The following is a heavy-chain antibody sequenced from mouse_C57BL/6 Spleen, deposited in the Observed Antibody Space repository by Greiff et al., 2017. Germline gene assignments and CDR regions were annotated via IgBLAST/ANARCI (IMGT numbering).Heavy chain of an antibody. J-gene: IGHJ4*01. Sequence: QVQLQQSGAELVKPGVSVKMSCTASGYTFTSYWITWVKQRPGQGLEWIGDIYPGSGSTNYNEKFKSKATLTVDTSSSTAYMQLSSLTSEDSAVYDCARGGTAQVPYAMDYWGQGTSVTVSS. CDR2: IYPGSGST. CDR3: ARGGTAQVPYAMDY. V-gene: IGHV1-55*01. CDR1: GYTFTSYW. D-gene: IGHD3-2*02.